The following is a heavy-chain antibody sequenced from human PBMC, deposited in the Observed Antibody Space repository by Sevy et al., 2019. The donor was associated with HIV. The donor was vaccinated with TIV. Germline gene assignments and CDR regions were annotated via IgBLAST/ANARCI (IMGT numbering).Heavy chain of an antibody. Sequence: GGSLRLSCAASGFRFGTHTMTWVRQAPGKGLEWVSSISTSRSDYIYYADSVKGRFTISRDNAKNSLYLQMNSLRTEDTAVYYCAREETLTIKGVCYWGQGTLVTVSS. CDR3: AREETLTIKGVCY. V-gene: IGHV3-21*01. CDR2: ISTSRSDYI. J-gene: IGHJ4*02. D-gene: IGHD3-10*01. CDR1: GFRFGTHT.